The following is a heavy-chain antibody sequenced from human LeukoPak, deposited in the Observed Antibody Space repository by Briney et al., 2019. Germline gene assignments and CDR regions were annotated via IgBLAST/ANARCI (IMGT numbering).Heavy chain of an antibody. J-gene: IGHJ6*03. D-gene: IGHD6-13*01. Sequence: YPGGSLRLSCAASGFTFDDYAMHWVRQAPGKGLEWVSGISWNSGSIGYADSVKGRFTISRDNAKNSLYLPMISMRADGTALYYCAAIRSGYSSSWYRYYYYYYYMDVWGKGTTVTVSS. V-gene: IGHV3-9*01. CDR1: GFTFDDYA. CDR3: AAIRSGYSSSWYRYYYYYYYMDV. CDR2: ISWNSGSI.